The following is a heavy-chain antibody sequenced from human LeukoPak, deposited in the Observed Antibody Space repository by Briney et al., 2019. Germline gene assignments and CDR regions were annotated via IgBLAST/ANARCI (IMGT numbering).Heavy chain of an antibody. V-gene: IGHV4-39*01. CDR3: ARRRYYDSTGYLD. Sequence: SETLSLTXSVSGDSIRSTSYYWGWIRQPPGKGLEWIGEIYYSGRTYYNSPLKSRLTISVDRSQDQFFLDLNSVTAADTAVYYCARRRYYDSTGYLDWGRGTLAIVSS. CDR1: GDSIRSTSYY. CDR2: IYYSGRT. J-gene: IGHJ1*01. D-gene: IGHD3-22*01.